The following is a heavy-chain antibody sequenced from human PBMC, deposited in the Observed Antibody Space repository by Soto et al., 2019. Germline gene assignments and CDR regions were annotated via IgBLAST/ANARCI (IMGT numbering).Heavy chain of an antibody. D-gene: IGHD3-10*01. CDR2: INAGNGNT. Sequence: ASVKVSCKASGYTFTSYAMHWVRQAPGQRLEWMGWINAGNGNTKYSQKFQGRVTITRDTSASTAYMELSSLRSEDTAVYYCARGRRITMVRGVTAPRPLNDYWGQGTLVTVSS. CDR1: GYTFTSYA. CDR3: ARGRRITMVRGVTAPRPLNDY. V-gene: IGHV1-3*01. J-gene: IGHJ4*02.